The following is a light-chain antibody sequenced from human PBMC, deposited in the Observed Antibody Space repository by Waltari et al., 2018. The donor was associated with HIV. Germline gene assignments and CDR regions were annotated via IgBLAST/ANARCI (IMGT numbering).Light chain of an antibody. V-gene: IGKV3-15*01. CDR2: GAS. CDR3: QQYNNWPPLT. J-gene: IGKJ4*01. Sequence: EIVMTQSPATLSVSPGERATLSCRASQSVSSTLAWYQQKPGQAPRLLIYGASTRATGIPARFSGSGSGTEFTLTISSLQSEDFAVYYCQQYNNWPPLTFGGGTKVEIK. CDR1: QSVSST.